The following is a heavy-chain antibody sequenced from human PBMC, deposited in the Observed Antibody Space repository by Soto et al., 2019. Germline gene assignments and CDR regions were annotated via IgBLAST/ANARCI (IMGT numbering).Heavy chain of an antibody. D-gene: IGHD2-21*02. V-gene: IGHV2-5*02. CDR1: GFSLSTTGVG. J-gene: IGHJ6*02. CDR2: IYWDDDK. Sequence: QITLKESGPSLVKPTQTLTLTCTFSGFSLSTTGVGVGWIRQPPGKALEWLALIYWDDDKRYNPSLNSRLTIAKDTPKNQVVLAMTNLDPVDTATYYCVQSRCGGDCLRSYSSHSYYGLDVWGQVNTVTVSS. CDR3: VQSRCGGDCLRSYSSHSYYGLDV.